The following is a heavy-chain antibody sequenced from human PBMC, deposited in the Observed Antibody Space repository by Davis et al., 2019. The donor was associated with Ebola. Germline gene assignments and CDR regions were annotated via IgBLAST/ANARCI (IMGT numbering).Heavy chain of an antibody. V-gene: IGHV4-39*07. CDR3: ARGLDYYDSSSAFDI. D-gene: IGHD3-22*01. CDR2: IYYSGST. J-gene: IGHJ3*02. CDR1: GGSISSSSYY. Sequence: SETLSLTCTVSGGSISSSSYYWGWIRQPPGKGLEWIGSIYYSGSTYYNPSLKSRVTISVDTSKNQFSLKVSSVTAADTAVYFCARGLDYYDSSSAFDIWGQGTMVTVSS.